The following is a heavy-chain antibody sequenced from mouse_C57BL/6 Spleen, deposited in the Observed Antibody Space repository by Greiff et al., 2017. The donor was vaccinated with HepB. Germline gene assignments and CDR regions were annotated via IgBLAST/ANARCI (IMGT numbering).Heavy chain of an antibody. CDR2: ISSGSSTI. Sequence: EVMLVESGGGLVKPGGSLKLSCAASGFTFSDYGMHWVRQAPEKGLEWVAYISSGSSTIYYADTVKGRFTISRDNAKNTLFLQMTSLRSEDTAMYYCARFAGYYFDYWGQGTTLTVSS. V-gene: IGHV5-17*01. CDR1: GFTFSDYG. J-gene: IGHJ2*01. D-gene: IGHD4-1*01. CDR3: ARFAGYYFDY.